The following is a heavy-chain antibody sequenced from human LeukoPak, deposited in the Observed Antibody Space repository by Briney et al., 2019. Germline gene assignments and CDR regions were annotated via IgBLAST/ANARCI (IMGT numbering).Heavy chain of an antibody. CDR2: IKQDETEK. V-gene: IGHV3-7*01. J-gene: IGHJ4*02. Sequence: GGSLRLSCTASGFTFSNFWMGWVRQAPGKGLEWVANIKQDETEKFYLGSVKGRFTISRDNAKNSLYLQMNTLRAEDTAIYYCARGPWDYYDSSNYRTFDYWGQGTLVTVSS. D-gene: IGHD3-22*01. CDR3: ARGPWDYYDSSNYRTFDY. CDR1: GFTFSNFW.